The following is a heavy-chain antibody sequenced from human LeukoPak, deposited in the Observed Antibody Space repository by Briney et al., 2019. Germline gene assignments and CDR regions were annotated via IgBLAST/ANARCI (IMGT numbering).Heavy chain of an antibody. CDR3: ARAGYGLNFDY. J-gene: IGHJ4*02. Sequence: SETLSLTCTVSGGSISSYYWSWIRQPPGKGLEWIGYIYYSGSTNYNPSLKSRVTISVGTSKNQFSLKLSSVTAADTAVYYCARAGYGLNFDYWGQGTLVTVSS. V-gene: IGHV4-59*01. CDR2: IYYSGST. D-gene: IGHD5-12*01. CDR1: GGSISSYY.